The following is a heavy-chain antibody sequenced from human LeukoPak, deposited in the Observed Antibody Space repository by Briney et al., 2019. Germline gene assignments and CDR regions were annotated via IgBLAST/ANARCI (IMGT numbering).Heavy chain of an antibody. J-gene: IGHJ4*02. CDR2: LYYSGNT. CDR1: GGSISSYY. Sequence: PSETLSLTCTVSGGSISSYYWSWIRQPPGKGLEWIGTLYYSGNTYYNPSLKSRVTISVDTSKNQFSLKLTSVTAADTAVYYCARPGDGYNLGYWGQGTLVTVSS. CDR3: ARPGDGYNLGY. D-gene: IGHD5-24*01. V-gene: IGHV4-39*01.